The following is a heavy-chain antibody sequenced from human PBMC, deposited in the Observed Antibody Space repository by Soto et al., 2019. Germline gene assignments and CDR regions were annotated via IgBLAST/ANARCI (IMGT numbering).Heavy chain of an antibody. CDR2: IVPMFGTT. D-gene: IGHD1-20*01. CDR1: GGTFTNFA. J-gene: IGHJ4*02. Sequence: QVQLVQSGAEVRRPGSSVKISCKASGGTFTNFAISWVRQAPGQGLELVGGIVPMFGTTHYPQKFQGRVTVTADESTRTASMELHGLISADTAIYYCARVALSGIMMGGVDSWGQGTQVTVSS. CDR3: ARVALSGIMMGGVDS. V-gene: IGHV1-69*01.